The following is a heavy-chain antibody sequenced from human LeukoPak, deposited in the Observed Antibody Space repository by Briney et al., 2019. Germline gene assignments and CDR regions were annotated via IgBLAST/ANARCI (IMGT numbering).Heavy chain of an antibody. V-gene: IGHV1-69*04. CDR1: GGTFSSYA. CDR3: ARTGGYSSSWYDY. Sequence: SVKVSCKASGGTFSSYAISWVRQAPGQGLEWMGRIIPILGIANYAQKFQGKVTITADKSTSTAYMELSSLRSEDTAVYYCARTGGYSSSWYDYWGQGTLVTVSS. D-gene: IGHD6-13*01. J-gene: IGHJ4*02. CDR2: IIPILGIA.